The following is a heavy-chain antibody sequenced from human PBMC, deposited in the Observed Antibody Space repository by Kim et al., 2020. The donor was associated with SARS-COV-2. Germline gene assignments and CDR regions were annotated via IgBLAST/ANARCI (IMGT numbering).Heavy chain of an antibody. D-gene: IGHD3-22*01. CDR2: IIPILGIA. CDR3: AREWFTEGYYYYGMDV. V-gene: IGHV1-69*04. J-gene: IGHJ6*02. Sequence: SVKVSCKASGGTFSSYAISWVRQAPGQGLEWMGRIIPILGIANYAQKFQGRVTITADKSTSTAYMELSSLRSEDTAVYYCAREWFTEGYYYYGMDVWGQGTTVTVSS. CDR1: GGTFSSYA.